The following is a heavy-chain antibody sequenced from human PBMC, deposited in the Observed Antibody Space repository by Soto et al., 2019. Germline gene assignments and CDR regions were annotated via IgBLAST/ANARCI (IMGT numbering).Heavy chain of an antibody. CDR3: AKDLHSSGWAAYNFDY. V-gene: IGHV3-30*18. D-gene: IGHD6-25*01. J-gene: IGHJ4*02. Sequence: GGSLRLSCAASGFTFSNYGTHWVRQAPGKGLEWVALISYDGSNKYYADSVKGRFTISRDSTKNTLSLQMNSLRAEDSAVYYCAKDLHSSGWAAYNFDYWGQGTLVTVSS. CDR1: GFTFSNYG. CDR2: ISYDGSNK.